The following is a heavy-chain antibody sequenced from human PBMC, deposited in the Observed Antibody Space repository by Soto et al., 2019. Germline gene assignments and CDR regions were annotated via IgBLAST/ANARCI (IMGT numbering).Heavy chain of an antibody. D-gene: IGHD4-4*01. CDR1: GGSISISSYY. J-gene: IGHJ4*02. Sequence: PSETLSLTCTVSGGSISISSYYWVWIRQPPGKGLEWIGSIYYSGSTYYNPSLKSRVTISVDTSKNQFSLKLSSVTAADTAVYYCARRGTTVTTPLDYWGQGTLVTVSS. V-gene: IGHV4-39*01. CDR3: ARRGTTVTTPLDY. CDR2: IYYSGST.